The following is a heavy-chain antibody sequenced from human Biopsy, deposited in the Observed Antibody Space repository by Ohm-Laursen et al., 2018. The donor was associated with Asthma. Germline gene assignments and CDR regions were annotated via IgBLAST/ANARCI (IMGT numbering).Heavy chain of an antibody. Sequence: GTLSLTWIVSGDAMSTSGSYWGWIRQSPGKGLEWIGSIYYSGRTYYNPSLESRVTISADTSKNHFSLKVTSVTAADTAVYYCARAVSSSSYWYFDLWGRGTLVTVSS. D-gene: IGHD6-6*01. CDR2: IYYSGRT. J-gene: IGHJ2*01. CDR3: ARAVSSSSYWYFDL. V-gene: IGHV4-39*02. CDR1: GDAMSTSGSY.